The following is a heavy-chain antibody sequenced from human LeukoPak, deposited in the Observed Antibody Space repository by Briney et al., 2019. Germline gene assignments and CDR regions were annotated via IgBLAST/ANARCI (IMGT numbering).Heavy chain of an antibody. CDR2: ISWNSGSI. D-gene: IGHD3-10*01. V-gene: IGHV3-9*01. Sequence: KAGGSLRLSCAASGFTFDDYAMHWVRQAPGKGLEWVSGISWNSGSIGYAYSVNGRFTISRDNAKNSLYLQMNSLRAEDTALYYCARAPGYYYGSGWAWYFDLWGRGTLVTVSP. J-gene: IGHJ2*01. CDR3: ARAPGYYYGSGWAWYFDL. CDR1: GFTFDDYA.